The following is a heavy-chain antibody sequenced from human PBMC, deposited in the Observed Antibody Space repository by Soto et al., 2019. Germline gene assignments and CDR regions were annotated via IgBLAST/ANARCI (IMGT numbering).Heavy chain of an antibody. CDR2: INHSGST. CDR3: ARGGEVAAAGIYYYYGMDV. J-gene: IGHJ6*02. Sequence: SETLSLTSAVYGGSFGGYDWSWIRQPPGKGLEWIGEINHSGSTNYNPSLKSRVTISVDTSKNQFSLKLSSVTAADTAVYYCARGGEVAAAGIYYYYGMDVWGQGTTVTVSS. CDR1: GGSFGGYD. V-gene: IGHV4-34*01. D-gene: IGHD6-13*01.